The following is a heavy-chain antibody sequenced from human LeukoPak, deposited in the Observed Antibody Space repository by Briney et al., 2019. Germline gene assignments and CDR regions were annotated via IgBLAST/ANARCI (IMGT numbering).Heavy chain of an antibody. CDR1: GFTFSSYG. J-gene: IGHJ4*02. Sequence: PGGSLRLSCAASGFTFSSYGMHWVRQAPGKGLEWVAVIWYDGSNKYYADSVKGRFTISRDNSKSTLYLQMNSLRAEDTAVYYCARDSLPYYDSSGYRLTPFDYWGQGTLVTVSS. CDR3: ARDSLPYYDSSGYRLTPFDY. V-gene: IGHV3-33*01. D-gene: IGHD3-22*01. CDR2: IWYDGSNK.